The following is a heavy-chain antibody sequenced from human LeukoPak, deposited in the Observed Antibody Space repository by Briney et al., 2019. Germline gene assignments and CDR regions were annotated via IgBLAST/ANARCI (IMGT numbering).Heavy chain of an antibody. Sequence: PSQTLSLTCTVSGGSISSGSYYWSWIRQPAGKGLEWIGRIYTSGSTNYNPSLKSRVTISVDTSKNQFSLKLSSVTAADTAVYYCARERGGILAAPTYYFDHWGQGTLVTVSS. V-gene: IGHV4-61*02. CDR3: ARERGGILAAPTYYFDH. J-gene: IGHJ4*02. D-gene: IGHD2-15*01. CDR1: GGSISSGSYY. CDR2: IYTSGST.